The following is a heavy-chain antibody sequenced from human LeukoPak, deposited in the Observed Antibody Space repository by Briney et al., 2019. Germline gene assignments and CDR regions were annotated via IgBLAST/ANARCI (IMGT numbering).Heavy chain of an antibody. V-gene: IGHV5-51*01. J-gene: IGHJ1*01. CDR3: VRDASSSWSMEAEYFQH. CDR2: IYPGDSDT. CDR1: GYSFTSYW. Sequence: GESLKISCKASGYSFTSYWIAWVRQMPGKGLEWMGIIYPGDSDTRYSPSLQGQVTISVDKSISTAYLQWGSLKASDTAMYYCVRDASSSWSMEAEYFQHWGQGTLVTVSS. D-gene: IGHD6-13*01.